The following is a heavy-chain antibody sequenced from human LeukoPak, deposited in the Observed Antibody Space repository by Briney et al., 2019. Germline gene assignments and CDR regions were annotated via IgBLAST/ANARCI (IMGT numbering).Heavy chain of an antibody. D-gene: IGHD5-12*01. CDR2: IYYRGST. CDR1: GGPLTSYY. Sequence: PSETLSLTCAVSGGPLTSYYWSWIRQPPGKGLEWIGFIYYRGSTNYNPSLESRVTISVDTSKNRFSLKLSSVTAADTAAYYCARDRYSGYDGFGAFDIWGQGTMVTVSS. CDR3: ARDRYSGYDGFGAFDI. J-gene: IGHJ3*02. V-gene: IGHV4-59*01.